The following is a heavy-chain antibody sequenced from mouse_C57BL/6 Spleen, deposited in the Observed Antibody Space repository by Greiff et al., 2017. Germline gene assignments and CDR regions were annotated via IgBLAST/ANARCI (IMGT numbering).Heavy chain of an antibody. CDR3: TRSYYSNYLRYFDV. V-gene: IGHV5-9-1*02. CDR2: ISSGGDYI. Sequence: EVKLMESGEGLVKPGGSLKLSCAASGFTFSSYAMSWVRQTPEKRLEWVAYISSGGDYIYYADTVKGRFTISSDNARNTLYLQMSSLKSEDTAMYYCTRSYYSNYLRYFDVWGTGTTVTVSS. J-gene: IGHJ1*03. D-gene: IGHD2-5*01. CDR1: GFTFSSYA.